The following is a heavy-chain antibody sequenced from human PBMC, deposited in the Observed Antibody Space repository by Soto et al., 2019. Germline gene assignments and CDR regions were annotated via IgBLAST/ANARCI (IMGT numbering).Heavy chain of an antibody. CDR1: GGSINKSSYY. V-gene: IGHV4-39*01. CDR3: ESHKVPMVRGLIIHSNWVDP. CDR2: IHYSGTT. J-gene: IGHJ5*02. D-gene: IGHD3-10*01. Sequence: SGTLSLTCTVSGGSINKSSYYWGWIRQPPGKGLEWIGSIHYSGTTSYKPPLKSRVTISVDTSKNQISLKMNSVTAEDTAVYYCESHKVPMVRGLIIHSNWVDPWGQGMPVT.